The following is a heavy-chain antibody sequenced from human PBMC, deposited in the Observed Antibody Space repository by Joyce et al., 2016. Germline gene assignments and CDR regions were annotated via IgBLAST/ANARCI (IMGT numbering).Heavy chain of an antibody. J-gene: IGHJ3*01. CDR3: ARQGASRSAAFDV. CDR1: GGSINSYY. CDR2: IYYRDNT. Sequence: QVQLQESGPGLVKPSETLSLTCTVSGGSINSYYWSWIRQSPGKGLDWIGYIYYRDNTNYNPSLKSRVAISVDMSKKKFSLKLTSVTAADAAVYYCARQGASRSAAFDVWGQGTMVTVSS. V-gene: IGHV4-59*08. D-gene: IGHD3-3*01.